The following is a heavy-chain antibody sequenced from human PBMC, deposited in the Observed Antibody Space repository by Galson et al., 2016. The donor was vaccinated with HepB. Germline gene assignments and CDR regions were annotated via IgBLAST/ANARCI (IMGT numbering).Heavy chain of an antibody. CDR3: ARDDSRNFYYFYYRMDV. D-gene: IGHD1-7*01. V-gene: IGHV3-30-3*01. CDR1: GFTFSNYA. CDR2: ISFDGNNQ. Sequence: SLRLSCAVSGFTFSNYALHWVRQAPGKGLEWVAVISFDGNNQYYADSVKGRFTISRDISENMLYLQMNSLRAEDTAVYYCARDDSRNFYYFYYRMDVWGKGTTVTVAS. J-gene: IGHJ6*04.